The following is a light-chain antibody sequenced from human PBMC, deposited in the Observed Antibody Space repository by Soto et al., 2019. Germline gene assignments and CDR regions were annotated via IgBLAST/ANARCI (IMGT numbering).Light chain of an antibody. V-gene: IGLV2-23*01. CDR3: CSYAGSSIHVV. Sequence: SALTQPASVSGSPGQSITISCTGTSSDVGSYNLVSWYQQHPGKAPKLMIYEGSKRPSGVSNRFSGSKSGNTASLTISGLQAEDEADYYCCSYAGSSIHVVFGGGTKVTVL. CDR2: EGS. J-gene: IGLJ2*01. CDR1: SSDVGSYNL.